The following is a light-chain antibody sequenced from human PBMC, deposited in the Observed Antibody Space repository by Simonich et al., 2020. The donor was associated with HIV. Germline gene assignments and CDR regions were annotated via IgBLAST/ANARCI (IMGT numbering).Light chain of an antibody. CDR2: GAS. Sequence: EIVMTQSPVTLSVSPGERATLSCRASQSISSNLAWYQQKPGQAPRLLIYGASTRATGIPARFSASGSGTDFTLTISSLQAEDVAVYYCQQYYSTPPTFGQGTKVNIK. V-gene: IGKV3-15*01. CDR1: QSISSN. CDR3: QQYYSTPPT. J-gene: IGKJ1*01.